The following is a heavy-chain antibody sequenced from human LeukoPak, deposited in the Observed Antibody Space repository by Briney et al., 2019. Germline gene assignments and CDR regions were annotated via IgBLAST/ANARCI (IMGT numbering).Heavy chain of an antibody. D-gene: IGHD3-22*01. J-gene: IGHJ4*02. CDR1: GFTFSSRDW. Sequence: GGSLRLSCVASGFTFSSRDWMTWVRQAPGKGLEWVANIKQDGSEKNYVDSVKGRFTISRDNAKNSLYLQMNSLRAEDTAVHYCARDPYYYDSSGNWGYFDYWGQGTLVTVSS. V-gene: IGHV3-7*01. CDR2: IKQDGSEK. CDR3: ARDPYYYDSSGNWGYFDY.